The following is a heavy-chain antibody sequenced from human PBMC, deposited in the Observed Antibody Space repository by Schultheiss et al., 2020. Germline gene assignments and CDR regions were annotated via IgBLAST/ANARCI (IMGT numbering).Heavy chain of an antibody. D-gene: IGHD4/OR15-4a*01. CDR3: ARGGLGAGAPRY. Sequence: SQTLSLTCAVSGGSISSGGYYWSWIRQHPGKGLEWIGYIYYSGSTNSNPSLKSRVTMSVDTSKNQFSLKLSSVTAADTAVYYCARGGLGAGAPRYWGQGTLVTVSS. CDR2: IYYSGST. J-gene: IGHJ4*02. CDR1: GGSISSGGYY. V-gene: IGHV4-31*11.